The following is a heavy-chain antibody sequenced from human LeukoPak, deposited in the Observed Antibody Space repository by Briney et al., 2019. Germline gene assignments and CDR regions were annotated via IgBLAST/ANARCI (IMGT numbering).Heavy chain of an antibody. Sequence: ASVKVSCKASGYTFTGYYMHWVRQAPGQGLEWMGWINPNSGGTNYAQKFQGRVTMTRDTPISTAYMELSRLRSDDTAVYYCARGPGYCSGGSCYGMDVWGQGTTVTVSS. CDR2: INPNSGGT. J-gene: IGHJ6*02. CDR1: GYTFTGYY. CDR3: ARGPGYCSGGSCYGMDV. D-gene: IGHD2-15*01. V-gene: IGHV1-2*02.